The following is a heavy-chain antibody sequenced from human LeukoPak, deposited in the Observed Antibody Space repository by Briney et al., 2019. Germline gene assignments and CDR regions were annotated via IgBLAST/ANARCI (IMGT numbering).Heavy chain of an antibody. CDR2: ISGSGGST. V-gene: IGHV3-23*01. J-gene: IGHJ4*02. CDR3: ARDGPRNNCGGDCYYLDFVD. D-gene: IGHD2-21*02. CDR1: GFTFSSYA. Sequence: PGGSLRLSCAASGFTFSSYAMSWVRQAPGKGLEWVSAISGSGGSTYYADSVKGRFTISRDNSKNTLYLQMNSLRAEDTAVYYCARDGPRNNCGGDCYYLDFVDWGQGTLVTVSS.